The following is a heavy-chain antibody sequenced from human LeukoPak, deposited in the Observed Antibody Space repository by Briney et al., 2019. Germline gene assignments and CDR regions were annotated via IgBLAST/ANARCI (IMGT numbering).Heavy chain of an antibody. D-gene: IGHD1-7*01. J-gene: IGHJ5*02. CDR1: GFTFGTSE. Sequence: GGSLRLSCAASGFTFGTSEMNRVRLAPGKGLEWVSYISSSGSIIYYADSVKGRFTISKDTAKSSLYLQMTGLRAEDTAIYYCARESGYWNYFDPWGQGTLVTVSS. V-gene: IGHV3-48*03. CDR2: ISSSGSII. CDR3: ARESGYWNYFDP.